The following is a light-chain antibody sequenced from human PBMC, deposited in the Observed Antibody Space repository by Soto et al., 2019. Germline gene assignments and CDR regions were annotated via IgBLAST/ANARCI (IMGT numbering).Light chain of an antibody. V-gene: IGLV1-44*01. J-gene: IGLJ3*02. CDR3: AAWDDSLNGWV. CDR2: SNN. Sequence: QSALTQPPSASGTPGQRVTISCSGSSSNIGSNTVNWYQQLPGTAPKLLIYSNNQRPSGVPDRFSGSKSGTSASLAISGLQSEEEADYYCAAWDDSLNGWVFGGGTRLTVL. CDR1: SSNIGSNT.